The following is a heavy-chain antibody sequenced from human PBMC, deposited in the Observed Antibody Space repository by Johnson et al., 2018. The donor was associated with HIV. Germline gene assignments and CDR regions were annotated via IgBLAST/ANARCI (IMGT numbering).Heavy chain of an antibody. D-gene: IGHD1-14*01. J-gene: IGHJ3*02. CDR3: ATRDPTHRPGVFDI. Sequence: VQLVESGGGLVQPGGSLRLSCAASGFTFSSYDMHWVRQATGKGLEWVSAIGTAGNTYYPGSVKGRFTISRENAKNSLYLQMNSLRAGDTAVYYCATRDPTHRPGVFDIWGQGTMVTVSS. V-gene: IGHV3-13*01. CDR2: IGTAGNT. CDR1: GFTFSSYD.